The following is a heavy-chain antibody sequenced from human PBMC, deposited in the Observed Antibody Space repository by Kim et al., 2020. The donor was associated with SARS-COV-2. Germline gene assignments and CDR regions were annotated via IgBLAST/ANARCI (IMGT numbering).Heavy chain of an antibody. J-gene: IGHJ6*02. D-gene: IGHD3-22*01. V-gene: IGHV3-48*04. CDR3: ARVQRGHFYDSRGNSYKKYGMDV. Sequence: GGSLRLSCAPSGFTLSSYSMNWVRQAPGKGLEWVSYISSDSTTMNYADSVKGRFTMSRDNAKNSLYVHMNSLRAEDTAVYYCARVQRGHFYDSRGNSYKKYGMDVWGQGTTVTVSS. CDR1: GFTLSSYS. CDR2: ISSDSTTM.